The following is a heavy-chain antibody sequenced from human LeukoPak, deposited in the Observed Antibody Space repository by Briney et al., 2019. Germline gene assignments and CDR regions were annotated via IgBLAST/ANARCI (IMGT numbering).Heavy chain of an antibody. V-gene: IGHV3-49*03. J-gene: IGHJ4*02. CDR1: GFTFGDYA. CDR2: IRSKAYGGTT. Sequence: GGSLRLSCTASGFTFGDYAMSWFRQAPGKGLEWVGFIRSKAYGGTTEYAASVKGRFTISRDDSKSIAYLQMNSLKTEDTAVYYCIRDPPPPTMIVVGGDYWGQGTLVTVSS. D-gene: IGHD3-22*01. CDR3: IRDPPPPTMIVVGGDY.